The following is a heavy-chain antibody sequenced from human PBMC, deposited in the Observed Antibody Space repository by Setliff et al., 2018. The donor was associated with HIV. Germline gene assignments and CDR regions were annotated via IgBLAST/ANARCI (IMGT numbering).Heavy chain of an antibody. V-gene: IGHV1-69*10. D-gene: IGHD4-17*01. CDR3: AREPDYGIRDAFDI. CDR1: GGTFSSHA. J-gene: IGHJ3*02. Sequence: SVKVSCKASGGTFSSHAINWVRQAPGQGLEWMGGIIPIVDKTNYARKFQGRVAITADKSTITAYMELSSLRSEDTAVYYCAREPDYGIRDAFDIWGQGTMVTVSS. CDR2: IIPIVDKT.